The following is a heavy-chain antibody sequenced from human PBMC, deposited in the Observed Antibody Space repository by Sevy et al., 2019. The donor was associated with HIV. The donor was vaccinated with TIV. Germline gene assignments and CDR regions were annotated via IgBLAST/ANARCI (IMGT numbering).Heavy chain of an antibody. CDR2: IGYDGSNI. CDR3: ARDPRMYGDYLLAYFDY. Sequence: GGSLRLSCAASEVTPSTYGMHWVRQAPGKGLEWVAVIGYDGSNIYYADSVKGRFTISRDSSKNTLFLQMDSLRAEDTAIYYCARDPRMYGDYLLAYFDYWGQGTLVTVSS. D-gene: IGHD2-8*01. J-gene: IGHJ4*02. CDR1: EVTPSTYG. V-gene: IGHV3-33*01.